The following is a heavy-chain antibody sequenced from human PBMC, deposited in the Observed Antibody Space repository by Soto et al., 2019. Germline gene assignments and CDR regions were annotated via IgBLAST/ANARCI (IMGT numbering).Heavy chain of an antibody. CDR3: PLTNYYGSGSAGMDV. J-gene: IGHJ6*02. Sequence: SGPTLVNPTQTLTLTCTFSGFSLSTSGMRVSWIRQPPGKALEWLARIDWDDDKFYSTSLKTRLTISKDTSKNQVVLTMTNMDPVCTATYYCPLTNYYGSGSAGMDVWGQWTTVTV. CDR1: GFSLSTSGMR. V-gene: IGHV2-70*04. CDR2: IDWDDDK. D-gene: IGHD3-10*01.